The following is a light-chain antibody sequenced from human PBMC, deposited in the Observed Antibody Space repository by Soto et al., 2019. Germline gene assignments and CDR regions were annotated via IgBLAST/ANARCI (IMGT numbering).Light chain of an antibody. CDR1: QGISSY. Sequence: AFRMTQSPSSFSASTGDRVTITCRASQGISSYLAWYQQKPGKAPKLLIYAASTLQSGVPSRFSGSGSGTDFILTISCLQSEVFENSSSKQNYSYPPLGAGTMVAI. J-gene: IGKJ4*01. CDR3: KQNYSYPP. CDR2: AAS. V-gene: IGKV1-8*01.